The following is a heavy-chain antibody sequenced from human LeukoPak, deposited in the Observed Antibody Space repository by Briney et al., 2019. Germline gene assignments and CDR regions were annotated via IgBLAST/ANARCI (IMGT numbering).Heavy chain of an antibody. CDR1: GFTFSSYW. J-gene: IGHJ3*02. D-gene: IGHD2-21*01. V-gene: IGHV3-74*01. CDR2: IDSDGGST. CDR3: SRGGVFHGFDI. Sequence: GGSLRLSCAASGFTFSSYWMHWVRQAPGKGLVWVSRIDSDGGSTIYADSVKGRFTISRDNAKNTVYLQMDSLRAEDTAAYYCSRGGVFHGFDIWGQGTTVTVSS.